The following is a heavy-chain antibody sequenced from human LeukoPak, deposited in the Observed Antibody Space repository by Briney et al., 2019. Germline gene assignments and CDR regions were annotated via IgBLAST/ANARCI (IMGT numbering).Heavy chain of an antibody. CDR2: ISAYNGNT. CDR3: AREKDYGDYRVGDAFDI. Sequence: GASVKVSCKASGGTFSSYAISWVRQAPGQGLEWMGWISAYNGNTNYAQKLQGRVTMTTDTSTSTAYMELRSLRSEDTAVYYCAREKDYGDYRVGDAFDIWGQGTMVTVSS. CDR1: GGTFSSYA. D-gene: IGHD4-17*01. V-gene: IGHV1-18*01. J-gene: IGHJ3*02.